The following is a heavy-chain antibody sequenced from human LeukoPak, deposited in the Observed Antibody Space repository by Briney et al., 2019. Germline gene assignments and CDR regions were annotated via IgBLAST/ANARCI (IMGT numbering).Heavy chain of an antibody. D-gene: IGHD5-18*01. V-gene: IGHV3-30-3*01. CDR2: ISYDGSNK. Sequence: GGSLRLSCAASGFTFSSYAMHWVRPAPGKGLEWVAVISYDGSNKYYADSVKGRFTISRDNSKNTLYLQMNSLRAEDTAVYYCAKEIRLYYYGMDVWGQGTTVTVSS. CDR3: AKEIRLYYYGMDV. J-gene: IGHJ6*02. CDR1: GFTFSSYA.